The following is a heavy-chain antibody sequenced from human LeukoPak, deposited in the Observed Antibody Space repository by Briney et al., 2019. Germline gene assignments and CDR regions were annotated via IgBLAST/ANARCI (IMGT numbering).Heavy chain of an antibody. CDR3: VGPDSQFDC. Sequence: GGSLRLSCVGSGFRFSDYWMTWVRQAPGKGLEWVATLKFDGIENYHVGSAAGRFTISRDNPKNSLYLQMNNLRAEDTAVYYCVGPDSQFDCWGQGTLVTVSS. D-gene: IGHD3-10*01. J-gene: IGHJ4*02. V-gene: IGHV3-7*01. CDR1: GFRFSDYW. CDR2: LKFDGIEN.